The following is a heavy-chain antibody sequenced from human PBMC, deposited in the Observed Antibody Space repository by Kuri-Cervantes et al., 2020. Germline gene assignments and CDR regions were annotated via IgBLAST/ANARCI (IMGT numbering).Heavy chain of an antibody. D-gene: IGHD3-16*01. J-gene: IGHJ4*02. Sequence: GGSLRLSCAASGFTFRSHWMHWVRQSPGKGLVWIARIDFEGGTLDYADSVEGRFTISRDNAKDTLYLQMHDLRVEDTAVYYCARNSWGIDYWGQGTLVTVSS. V-gene: IGHV3-74*01. CDR1: GFTFRSHW. CDR3: ARNSWGIDY. CDR2: IDFEGGTL.